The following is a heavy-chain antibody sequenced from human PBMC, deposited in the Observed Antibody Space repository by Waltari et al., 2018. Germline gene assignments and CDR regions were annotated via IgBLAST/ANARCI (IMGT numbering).Heavy chain of an antibody. Sequence: EVQLVDSGGGLVKPGGSLRLSCACSGFPLSSYTLNWARQAPGKGLEWVSSISSSSSYIYYADSVKGRFTISRDNAKNSLYLQMNSLRAEDTAVYYCARVRGSGTLDYWGQGTLVTVSS. CDR1: GFPLSSYT. CDR3: ARVRGSGTLDY. CDR2: ISSSSSYI. J-gene: IGHJ4*02. V-gene: IGHV3-21*01. D-gene: IGHD3-10*01.